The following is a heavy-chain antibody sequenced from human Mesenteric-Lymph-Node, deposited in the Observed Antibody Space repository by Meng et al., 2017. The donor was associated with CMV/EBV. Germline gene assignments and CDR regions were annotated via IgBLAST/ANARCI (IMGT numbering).Heavy chain of an antibody. CDR3: AKDLLGFGSGSYYLDY. CDR2: ISGSGGST. J-gene: IGHJ4*02. Sequence: ESLKNSCAASGFTFSSYAMSWVRQAPGKGLESVSAISGSGGSTYYADSVKGRFTISRDNSKNTLYLQMNSLRAEDTAVYYCAKDLLGFGSGSYYLDYWGQGTLVTVSS. D-gene: IGHD3-10*01. CDR1: GFTFSSYA. V-gene: IGHV3-23*01.